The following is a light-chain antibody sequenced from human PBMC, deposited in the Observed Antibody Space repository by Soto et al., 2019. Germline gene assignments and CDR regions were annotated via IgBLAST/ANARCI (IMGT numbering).Light chain of an antibody. CDR1: QSIRNW. V-gene: IGKV1-5*03. CDR2: KAS. J-gene: IGKJ1*01. Sequence: DIQLTQSPATLSGSVGHIVTITCRASQSIRNWLAWYQQKPGKAPKLLIYKASTLKSGVPSRFSGSGSGTEFTLTISSLQPDDFATYYCQHYNSYSEAFGQGTKVDIK. CDR3: QHYNSYSEA.